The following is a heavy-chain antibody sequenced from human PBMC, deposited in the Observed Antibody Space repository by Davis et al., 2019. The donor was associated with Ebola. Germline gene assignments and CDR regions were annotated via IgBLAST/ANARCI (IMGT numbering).Heavy chain of an antibody. J-gene: IGHJ6*02. V-gene: IGHV3-64*01. CDR1: GFTFSSYA. D-gene: IGHD1-26*01. Sequence: PGGSLRLSCAASGFTFSSYAMHWVRQAPGKGLEYVSAISSNGGSTYYANSVKGRFTISRDNSKNTLYLQMGSLRAEDMAVYYCARDRAGATTYYYGMDVWGQGTTVTVSS. CDR3: ARDRAGATTYYYGMDV. CDR2: ISSNGGST.